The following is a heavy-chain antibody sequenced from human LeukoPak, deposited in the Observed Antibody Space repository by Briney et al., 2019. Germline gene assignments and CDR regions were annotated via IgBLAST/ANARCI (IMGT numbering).Heavy chain of an antibody. CDR3: ARSRYFDWLFAFDI. D-gene: IGHD3-9*01. CDR2: INTNTGNP. Sequence: ASVKVSCKASGYTFTSYAMNWVRQAPGQGLEWMGWINTNTGNPTYAQGFTGRFVFSLDTSVSTAYLQISSLKAEDTAVYYCARSRYFDWLFAFDIWGQGTMVTVSS. V-gene: IGHV7-4-1*02. J-gene: IGHJ3*02. CDR1: GYTFTSYA.